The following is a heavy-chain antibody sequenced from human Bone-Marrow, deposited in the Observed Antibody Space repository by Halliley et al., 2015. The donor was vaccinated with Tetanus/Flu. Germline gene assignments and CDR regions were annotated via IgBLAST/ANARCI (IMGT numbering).Heavy chain of an antibody. J-gene: IGHJ6*02. CDR3: ARRRYFYYGLDV. Sequence: LGLFGFISYSGSTYSIPSLKSRVTISVDTSNNQFSLKMSSVTAADTAVYYCARRRYFYYGLDVWGQGTTVTVSS. CDR2: ISYSGST. V-gene: IGHV4-30-4*01. D-gene: IGHD2-21*01.